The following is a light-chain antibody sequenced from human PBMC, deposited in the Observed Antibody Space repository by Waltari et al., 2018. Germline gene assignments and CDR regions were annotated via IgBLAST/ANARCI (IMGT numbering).Light chain of an antibody. J-gene: IGLJ3*02. V-gene: IGLV4-69*01. CDR1: SGHSSYD. CDR2: VNSDGSH. Sequence: LMLTQSPSASASLGASVKLTCTLSSGHSSYDIAWHQQQPEKGPRYLMKVNSDGSHIKGDGIPDRFSGSSSGAERYLTISSLQSEDEADYYCQTGGFGIWVFGGGTKLTVL. CDR3: QTGGFGIWV.